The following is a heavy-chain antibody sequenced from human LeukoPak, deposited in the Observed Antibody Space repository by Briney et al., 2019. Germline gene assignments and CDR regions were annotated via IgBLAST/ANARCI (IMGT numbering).Heavy chain of an antibody. Sequence: QSGGSLRLSCAASGFTFSAYGMHCVRQAPGKGLEWVAVIWYDGSHIFYGDSVRGRFTISRDNSKNTVYLQMNSLRAGDTAVYYCARGNILTGYEYWGQGTLVTVSS. J-gene: IGHJ4*02. CDR3: ARGNILTGYEY. CDR1: GFTFSAYG. CDR2: IWYDGSHI. D-gene: IGHD3-9*01. V-gene: IGHV3-33*01.